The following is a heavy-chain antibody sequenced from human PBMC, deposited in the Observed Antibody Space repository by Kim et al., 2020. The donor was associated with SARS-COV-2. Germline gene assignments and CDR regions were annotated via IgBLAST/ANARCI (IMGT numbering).Heavy chain of an antibody. Sequence: SETLSLTCTVSGGSISSYYWSWIRQPPGKGLEWIGYIYYSGSTNYNPSLKSRVTISVDTSKNQFSLKLSSVTAADTAVYYCARAPGVTIFGVVSSFDICGQGTMVTVSS. J-gene: IGHJ3*02. V-gene: IGHV4-59*01. CDR2: IYYSGST. D-gene: IGHD3-3*01. CDR3: ARAPGVTIFGVVSSFDI. CDR1: GGSISSYY.